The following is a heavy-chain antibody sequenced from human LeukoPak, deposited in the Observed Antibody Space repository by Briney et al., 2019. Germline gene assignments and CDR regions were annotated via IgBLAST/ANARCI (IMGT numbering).Heavy chain of an antibody. J-gene: IGHJ4*02. CDR2: ITSDGGNR. CDR1: GFTFXSYA. CDR3: ARGRAVTGSTVIDY. D-gene: IGHD6-19*01. V-gene: IGHV3-30-3*01. Sequence: GGSLRLSCAASGFTFXSYAMHWVRRAPGEALEWXXTITSDGGNRYYSDSVKGRFTISRDNSKNTLYLQMNSLRPEDTAVFHCARGRAVTGSTVIDYWGQGTLVSVSS.